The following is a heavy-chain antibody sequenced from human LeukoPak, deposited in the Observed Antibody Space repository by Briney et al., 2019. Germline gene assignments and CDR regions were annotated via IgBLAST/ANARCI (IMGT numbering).Heavy chain of an antibody. J-gene: IGHJ4*02. Sequence: GGSLRLSCAASGFTFGGYWMTWVRQAPGKGLEWVANIKQDGSERYYVDSVKGRFTISRDNAKNSLSLQMNSLRVEDTAMYYCARYDGGDQAPGDYWGQGSLVTVSS. V-gene: IGHV3-7*01. D-gene: IGHD3-16*01. CDR1: GFTFGGYW. CDR3: ARYDGGDQAPGDY. CDR2: IKQDGSER.